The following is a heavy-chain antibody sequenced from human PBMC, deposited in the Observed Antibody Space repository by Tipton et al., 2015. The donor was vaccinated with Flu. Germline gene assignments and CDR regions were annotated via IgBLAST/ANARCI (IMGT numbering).Heavy chain of an antibody. CDR2: IYYSGST. J-gene: IGHJ4*02. V-gene: IGHV4-39*07. D-gene: IGHD1-26*01. Sequence: TLSLTCTVSGGSISRSSYYWGWIRQPPGKGLEWIGSIYYSGSTYYNPSLKSRVTISVDTSKNQFSLKLSSVTAADTAVYYCARALYSGSYYYDWGQGTLVTVSS. CDR1: GGSISRSSYY. CDR3: ARALYSGSYYYD.